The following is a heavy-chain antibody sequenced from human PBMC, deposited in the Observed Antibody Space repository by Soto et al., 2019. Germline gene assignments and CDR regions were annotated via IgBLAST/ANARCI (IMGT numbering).Heavy chain of an antibody. V-gene: IGHV3-48*03. D-gene: IGHD3-10*01. CDR2: ISSSGSTI. Sequence: EVQLVESGGGLVQPGGSLRLSCAASGFTFSSYEMNWVRQAPGKGLEWVSYISSSGSTIYYADSVKGRFTISRDNAKNSLYLQMNSLRAADTAVYYCAREEGPLLWFGELYRGWFDPWGQGTLVTVSS. CDR3: AREEGPLLWFGELYRGWFDP. J-gene: IGHJ5*02. CDR1: GFTFSSYE.